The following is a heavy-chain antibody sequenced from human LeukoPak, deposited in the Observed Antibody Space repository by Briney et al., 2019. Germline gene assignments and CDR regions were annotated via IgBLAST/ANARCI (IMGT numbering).Heavy chain of an antibody. D-gene: IGHD3-22*01. Sequence: GSLRLSCAASGLTFTKAWMTWVRQAPGEGLEWVGRIKSNTDGGTTDYAAPVKGRFTISRDDSKNTLYLQMNSLKTEDTAVYYCTTNPYDRSGYHIWGQGTMVTVSS. CDR3: TTNPYDRSGYHI. CDR1: GLTFTKAW. J-gene: IGHJ3*02. CDR2: IKSNTDGGTT. V-gene: IGHV3-15*01.